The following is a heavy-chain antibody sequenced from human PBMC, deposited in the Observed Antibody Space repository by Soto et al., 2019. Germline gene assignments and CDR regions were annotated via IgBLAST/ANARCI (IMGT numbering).Heavy chain of an antibody. CDR3: ARFGTSGCIDY. V-gene: IGHV4-31*03. Sequence: SETLSLTCNVSGGSITSGGYYWTWIRQHPGKGLEWIGNVRHSGSTFHNPSLKSRVTISVDTSKNQFSLKLSSVTAADTAVYYCARFGTSGCIDYWGQGTQVTVSS. CDR1: GGSITSGGYY. J-gene: IGHJ4*02. CDR2: VRHSGST. D-gene: IGHD6-19*01.